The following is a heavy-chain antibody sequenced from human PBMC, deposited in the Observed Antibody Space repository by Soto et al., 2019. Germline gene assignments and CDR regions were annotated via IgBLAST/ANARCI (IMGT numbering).Heavy chain of an antibody. V-gene: IGHV1-3*01. CDR3: ARVPPWGNSAGDYYIQHYDS. J-gene: IGHJ4*02. Sequence: QVQLVQSGAEVKRPGASVTVFCKSSGFTFTSYAIHWLRQAPGQRPQWMGWINGGSGNTKYSQDFQGRVTFTRDTIATTAYLELSSLRSEDTAVYYCARVPPWGNSAGDYYIQHYDSWGQGTPVTVSS. CDR1: GFTFTSYA. CDR2: INGGSGNT. D-gene: IGHD3-10*01.